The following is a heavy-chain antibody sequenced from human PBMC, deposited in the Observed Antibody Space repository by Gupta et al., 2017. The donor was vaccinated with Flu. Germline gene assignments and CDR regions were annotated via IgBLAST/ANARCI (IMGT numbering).Heavy chain of an antibody. Sequence: DSVKGRFTISRDNSKNTLDLQMDNLRPEDTAVYYCVEDQRQTWSFDYWGQGTLVTASS. V-gene: IGHV3-30*02. CDR3: VEDQRQTWSFDY. D-gene: IGHD3-3*01. J-gene: IGHJ4*02.